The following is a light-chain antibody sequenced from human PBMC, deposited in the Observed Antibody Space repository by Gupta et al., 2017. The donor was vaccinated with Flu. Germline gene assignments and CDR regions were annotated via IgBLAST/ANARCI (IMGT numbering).Light chain of an antibody. CDR3: QYSDRSNLLV. CDR2: DYN. J-gene: IGLJ1*01. CDR1: SGSIASNY. Sequence: VTSSCTRSSGSIASNYVQCYHHLPDSSPNIWIVDYNKRRSGVPARFSFSTDRSANAESHPISGQKAEDDADYYCQYSDRSNLLVFGTGTKLTVL. V-gene: IGLV6-57*01.